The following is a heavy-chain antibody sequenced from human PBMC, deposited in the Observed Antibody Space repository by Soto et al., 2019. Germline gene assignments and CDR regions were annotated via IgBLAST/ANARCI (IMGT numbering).Heavy chain of an antibody. J-gene: IGHJ4*01. D-gene: IGHD3-10*01. Sequence: LILSCAASGFTCGSYWMSCVRQAPGKVLDCLATIKINASEKKYVDSVKGRFTMSRDNAKNSLYLQMDILRADDTAVYYCARDSGYGSRAPVNHYLDNWGQGTLVTVSS. CDR3: ARDSGYGSRAPVNHYLDN. CDR2: IKINASEK. CDR1: GFTCGSYW. V-gene: IGHV3-7*01.